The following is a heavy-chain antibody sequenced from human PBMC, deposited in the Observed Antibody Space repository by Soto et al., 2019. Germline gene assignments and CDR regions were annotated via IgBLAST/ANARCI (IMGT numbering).Heavy chain of an antibody. D-gene: IGHD5-12*01. CDR2: ISSSGTNT. Sequence: GGSLRLSCAASEFTFSDYYMSWIRQAPGKGLEWVSYISSSGTNTNYADSVKGRFTISRDNAKNSLYLQMNSLRAEDTAVYYCARDTGIGSGNDLSPVANYYYGMDVWGQGTTVTVSS. V-gene: IGHV3-11*06. CDR1: EFTFSDYY. J-gene: IGHJ6*02. CDR3: ARDTGIGSGNDLSPVANYYYGMDV.